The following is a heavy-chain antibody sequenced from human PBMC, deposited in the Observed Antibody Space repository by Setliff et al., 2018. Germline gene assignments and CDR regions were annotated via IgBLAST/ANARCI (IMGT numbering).Heavy chain of an antibody. Sequence: SETLSLTCTVSDDSFTSSRYYWGWIRQVPGSGLEWIGSISYSGTPYYNASAESRVTISIDTSRNQFSLELRSVTVADTATYYCVRPGGTTVVARHFDYWGSGILVTVSS. CDR3: VRPGGTTVVARHFDY. V-gene: IGHV4-39*01. CDR2: ISYSGTP. CDR1: DDSFTSSRYY. J-gene: IGHJ4*01. D-gene: IGHD2-15*01.